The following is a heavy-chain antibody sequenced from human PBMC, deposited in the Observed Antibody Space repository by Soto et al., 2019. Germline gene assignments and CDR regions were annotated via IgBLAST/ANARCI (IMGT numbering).Heavy chain of an antibody. D-gene: IGHD3-10*01. CDR1: GYIFTNNN. CDR3: ARDRYYYGSGSYYISWFDP. J-gene: IGHJ5*02. CDR2: INPSGGST. Sequence: VASVKVSCKASGYIFTNNNIHWVRQAPGQGLEWMGIINPSGGSTTYAQKFQGRVTMTRDTSTSTVYMELRGLRSDDTAVYYCARDRYYYGSGSYYISWFDPWGQGTLVTVSS. V-gene: IGHV1-46*01.